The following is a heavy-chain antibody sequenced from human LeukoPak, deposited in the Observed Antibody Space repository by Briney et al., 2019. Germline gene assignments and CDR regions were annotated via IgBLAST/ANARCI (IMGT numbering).Heavy chain of an antibody. Sequence: PGGPLRLSCAASGLTFSSYAMSWVRQAPGKGLEWVSAISGSGGSTYYADSVKGRFTISRDNSKNTLYLQMNSLRAEDTAVYYCAKVSKEGAGNFDYWGQGTLVTVSS. J-gene: IGHJ4*02. CDR1: GLTFSSYA. D-gene: IGHD1-1*01. V-gene: IGHV3-23*01. CDR3: AKVSKEGAGNFDY. CDR2: ISGSGGST.